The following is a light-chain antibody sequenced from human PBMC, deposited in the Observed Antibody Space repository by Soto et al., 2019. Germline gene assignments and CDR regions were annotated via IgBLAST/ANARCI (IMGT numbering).Light chain of an antibody. CDR1: QGISNY. CDR2: GAS. Sequence: DIQLTQSPSFLSTSVGDRVTLTCRASQGISNYLAWYQHKPGKAPKLLIYGASTLQSGVPSRFSGSGSGTEFTLTINSLQPEDFATYYCQQLHSYPLTVGGGTKVEIK. CDR3: QQLHSYPLT. V-gene: IGKV1-9*01. J-gene: IGKJ4*01.